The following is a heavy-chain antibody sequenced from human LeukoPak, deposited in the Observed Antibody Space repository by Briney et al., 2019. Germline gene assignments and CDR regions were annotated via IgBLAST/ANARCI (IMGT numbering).Heavy chain of an antibody. CDR3: AKRYPYDSSTYAFGY. J-gene: IGHJ4*02. Sequence: GASLRLSCAASGFTFSAYAVTWVRQAPGKGLEWVSAISGSAARTYYADSVKGRFTISRDNSKNTVYLQVNSLRAEDTAVYYCAKRYPYDSSTYAFGYWGQGTLVTVSS. CDR1: GFTFSAYA. D-gene: IGHD3-22*01. V-gene: IGHV3-23*01. CDR2: ISGSAART.